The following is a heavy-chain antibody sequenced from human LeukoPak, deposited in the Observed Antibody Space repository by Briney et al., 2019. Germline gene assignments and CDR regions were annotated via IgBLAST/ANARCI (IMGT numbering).Heavy chain of an antibody. J-gene: IGHJ4*02. Sequence: KPSETLSLTCAVSGYSISSGYYWGWIRQPPGKGLEWIWSIYQSGSTYYNPSLKSRVTISVDTSKNQFSLKLSSVTAADTAAYYCARADEILRYFDWLSQPFDYWGQGTLVTVSS. V-gene: IGHV4-38-2*01. CDR2: IYQSGST. CDR1: GYSISSGYY. D-gene: IGHD3-9*01. CDR3: ARADEILRYFDWLSQPFDY.